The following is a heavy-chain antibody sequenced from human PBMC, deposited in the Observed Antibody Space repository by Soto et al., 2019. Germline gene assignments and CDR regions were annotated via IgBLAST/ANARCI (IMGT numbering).Heavy chain of an antibody. Sequence: SETLSLTCTVSGGSISSYYWSWIRQPPGKGLGWIGYIYYSGSTNYNPSLKSRVTISVDTSKNQFSLKLSSVTAADTAVYYCARSGGIRSWFDPWGQGTLVTVSS. D-gene: IGHD3-16*01. CDR3: ARSGGIRSWFDP. V-gene: IGHV4-59*01. CDR2: IYYSGST. CDR1: GGSISSYY. J-gene: IGHJ5*02.